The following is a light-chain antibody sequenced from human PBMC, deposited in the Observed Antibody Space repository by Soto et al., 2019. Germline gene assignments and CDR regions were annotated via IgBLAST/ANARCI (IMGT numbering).Light chain of an antibody. Sequence: EIVLTQSPGTLSLSPGERATLSCRASQSVSSSFLAWYQLKPGQAPRLLIYGASSRATGIPDRFSGSGSGTDFTLTISRLEPEDFAVYYCQQYGSSLRTFGQGTKVDIK. V-gene: IGKV3-20*01. J-gene: IGKJ1*01. CDR3: QQYGSSLRT. CDR2: GAS. CDR1: QSVSSSF.